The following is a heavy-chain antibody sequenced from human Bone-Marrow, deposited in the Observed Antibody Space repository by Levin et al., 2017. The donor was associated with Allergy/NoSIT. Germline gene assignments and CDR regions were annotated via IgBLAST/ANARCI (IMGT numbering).Heavy chain of an antibody. CDR2: IIPDLGTI. Sequence: KTGESLKISCKASGGTFSRSTLNWVRQAPGQGLEWMGAIIPDLGTINSAQNFQDRVTITADESAVTAYVVLSSLRSDDTAVYYCARGDYTLGYEGLILDSWGQGTLVVVSS. D-gene: IGHD2-2*01. CDR1: GGTFSRST. CDR3: ARGDYTLGYEGLILDS. J-gene: IGHJ4*02. V-gene: IGHV1-69*01.